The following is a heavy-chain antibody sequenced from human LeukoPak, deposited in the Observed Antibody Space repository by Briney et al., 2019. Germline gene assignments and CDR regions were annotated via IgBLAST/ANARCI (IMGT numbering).Heavy chain of an antibody. J-gene: IGHJ3*02. CDR1: GFTFSSYD. V-gene: IGHV3-13*01. CDR3: AREHPQGRAFDI. CDR2: IGTAGDT. Sequence: GGSLRLSCAASGFTFSSYDMHWVRQATGKGLEWVSAIGTAGDTYYPGSVKGRFTISGENAKNSLYLQMNSLRAGDTAVYYCAREHPQGRAFDIWGQGTMVTVSS.